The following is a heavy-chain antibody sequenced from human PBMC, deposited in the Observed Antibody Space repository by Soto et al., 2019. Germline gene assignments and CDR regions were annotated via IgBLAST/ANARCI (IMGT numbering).Heavy chain of an antibody. J-gene: IGHJ5*02. CDR1: GFTFNNYG. CDR2: IWFDGSNT. CDR3: ARDSDYGSNSGWLDP. V-gene: IGHV3-33*01. Sequence: QVLLVESGGGVVQPGRSLRLSCAASGFTFNNYGMHWVRQAPGKGLEWVAVIWFDGSNTHYADSVKGRFTVSRDNSKNTLDLQMNSLRADDTAVYYCARDSDYGSNSGWLDPWGQGTLVTVSS. D-gene: IGHD4-17*01.